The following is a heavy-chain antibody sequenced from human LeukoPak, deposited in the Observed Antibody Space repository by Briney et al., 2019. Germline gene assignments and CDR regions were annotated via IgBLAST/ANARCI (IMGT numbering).Heavy chain of an antibody. CDR3: ARSRYSSGYYSLI. CDR1: GYTFSNYW. CDR2: IYPDDSDT. Sequence: GESLKISCEASGYTFSNYWIGWVRQMPGKGLEWMGIIYPDDSDTKYGPSFQGQVTISADKSISTAYLQWSSLKASDTAMYYCARSRYSSGYYSLIWGQGTPVTVSS. D-gene: IGHD3-22*01. V-gene: IGHV5-51*01. J-gene: IGHJ4*02.